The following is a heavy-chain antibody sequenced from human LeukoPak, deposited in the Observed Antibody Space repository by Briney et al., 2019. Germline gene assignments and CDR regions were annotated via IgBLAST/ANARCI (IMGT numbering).Heavy chain of an antibody. CDR1: GLTLRSYW. D-gene: IGHD7-27*01. V-gene: IGHV3-74*01. CDR2: ISPDGSGT. J-gene: IGHJ1*01. CDR3: ATKLGWESPFHH. Sequence: GGSLRLSCAASGLTLRSYWMHWVRQAAGKGREWVSRISPDGSGTTYADSVKGRFTISRDNAKNTLYLQMNSLRAEDTAVYFCATKLGWESPFHHWGQGTLVTVSS.